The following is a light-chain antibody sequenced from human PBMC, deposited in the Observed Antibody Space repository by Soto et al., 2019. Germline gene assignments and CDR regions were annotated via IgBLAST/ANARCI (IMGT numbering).Light chain of an antibody. Sequence: DIQMTQSPSTLSASVGDRVTIACRATQSISRWVAWYQHKPGKAPKVMIYEASSLQSGVPSRFSGSGSGTEFTLTISSLQPDDFATYYVQQYHSDPYSFGQGTKLEV. CDR3: QQYHSDPYS. CDR2: EAS. J-gene: IGKJ2*03. CDR1: QSISRW. V-gene: IGKV1-5*03.